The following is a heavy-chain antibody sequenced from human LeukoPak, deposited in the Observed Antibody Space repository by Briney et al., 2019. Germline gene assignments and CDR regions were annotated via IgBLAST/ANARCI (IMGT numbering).Heavy chain of an antibody. CDR1: RGSISGYS. J-gene: IGHJ4*02. Sequence: PSETLSLTCTVSRGSISGYSWSWIRQSPGGGLEWIGYIYYSGDTAYNPSLRSRVTMSVDTSKNQFSLQLSSVTAADTAVYYCARLAGGYYYDSSGYSADWYFDYWGQGTLVTVSS. CDR3: ARLAGGYYYDSSGYSADWYFDY. CDR2: IYYSGDT. D-gene: IGHD3-22*01. V-gene: IGHV4-59*12.